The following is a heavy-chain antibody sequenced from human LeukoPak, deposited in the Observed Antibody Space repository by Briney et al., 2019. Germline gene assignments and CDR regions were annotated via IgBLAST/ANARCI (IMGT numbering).Heavy chain of an antibody. J-gene: IGHJ6*02. CDR1: GFTFSSYA. CDR2: ISGGGGST. CDR3: AKDRGYYYGMDV. Sequence: GGSLRLSCAASGFTFSSYAMSWVRQAPGKGLEWVSAISGGGGSTYYADSVKGRFTISRDNSKNTLYLQMNSLRAEDTAVYYCAKDRGYYYGMDVWGQGTTVTVSS. V-gene: IGHV3-23*01.